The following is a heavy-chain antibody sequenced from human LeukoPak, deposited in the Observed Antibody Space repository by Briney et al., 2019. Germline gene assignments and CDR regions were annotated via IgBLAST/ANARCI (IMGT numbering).Heavy chain of an antibody. CDR1: GGSISSYY. CDR2: IYYSGST. J-gene: IGHJ4*02. D-gene: IGHD6-13*01. CDR3: ARQGIAAPRAFDY. V-gene: IGHV4-59*08. Sequence: SETLSLTCTVSGGSISSYYWSWIRQPPGKGLEWIGYIYYSGSTNYNPSLKSRVTISVDTSKNQFSLKLSSVTAADTAVYYCARQGIAAPRAFDYWGQGTLVTVSS.